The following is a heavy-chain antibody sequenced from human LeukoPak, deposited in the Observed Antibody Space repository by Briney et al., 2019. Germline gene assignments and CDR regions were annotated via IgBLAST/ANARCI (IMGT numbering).Heavy chain of an antibody. D-gene: IGHD4-17*01. V-gene: IGHV3-23*01. Sequence: QTGGSLRLSCAASGFTFSNYAMNWVRQAPGKGLEWVSTISGSGDDTHYADSVKGRFTVSRDNSKNTLYLQMNSLRAEDTAVYHCAKDIAVTKPYYFDYWGQGTLVTVSS. CDR1: GFTFSNYA. J-gene: IGHJ4*02. CDR2: ISGSGDDT. CDR3: AKDIAVTKPYYFDY.